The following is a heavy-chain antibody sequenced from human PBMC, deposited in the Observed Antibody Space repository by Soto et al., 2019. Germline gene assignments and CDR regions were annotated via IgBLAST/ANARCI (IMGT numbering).Heavy chain of an antibody. J-gene: IGHJ5*02. D-gene: IGHD3-22*01. V-gene: IGHV4-30-4*01. Sequence: SETLSLTCTASGGSISSGDYYWSWIRQPPGKGLEWIGYIYYSGSTYYNPSLKSRVTISVDTSKNQFSLKLSSVTAADTAVYYCARDRGGAYDSSGYYNNWFDPWGQGTLVTVSS. CDR1: GGSISSGDYY. CDR3: ARDRGGAYDSSGYYNNWFDP. CDR2: IYYSGST.